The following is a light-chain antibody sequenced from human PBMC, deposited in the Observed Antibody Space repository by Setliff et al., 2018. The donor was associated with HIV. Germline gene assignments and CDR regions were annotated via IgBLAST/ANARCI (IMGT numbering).Light chain of an antibody. Sequence: QSALTQPPSASGSPGQSVTISCTGTSGDVGGYDYVSWYQQHPGKAPKLMIYEVNKRPSGVPDRFSGSKSGDTASLTVSGLQAEDEADYFCTSYAGSNTYVFGTGTKATVL. CDR1: SGDVGGYDY. CDR3: TSYAGSNTYV. CDR2: EVN. J-gene: IGLJ1*01. V-gene: IGLV2-8*01.